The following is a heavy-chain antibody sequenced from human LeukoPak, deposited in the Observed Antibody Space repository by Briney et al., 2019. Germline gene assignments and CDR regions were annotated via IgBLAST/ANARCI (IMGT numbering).Heavy chain of an antibody. CDR1: GFTFSSYS. Sequence: GGSLRLSCAASGFTFSSYSMNWVRQAPGKGLEWVSYISSSSSTIYYADSVKGRFTISRDNAKNSLYLQMNSLRAEDTAVYYCAREQIIAARGKTRSFDYWGQGTLVTVSS. J-gene: IGHJ4*02. V-gene: IGHV3-48*01. CDR2: ISSSSSTI. D-gene: IGHD6-6*01. CDR3: AREQIIAARGKTRSFDY.